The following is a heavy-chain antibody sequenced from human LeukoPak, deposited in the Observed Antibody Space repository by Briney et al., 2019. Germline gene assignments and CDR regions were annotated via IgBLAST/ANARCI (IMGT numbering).Heavy chain of an antibody. Sequence: GGSLRLSCAASGFTFSSYAMSWVRQAPGKGLEWVSAISGSGGSTYNADSVKGRFTISRDNSKNTLYLQMNSLRAEDTAVYYCAKYPGYSSGWLDAFDIWGQGTMVTVSS. D-gene: IGHD6-19*01. J-gene: IGHJ3*02. CDR1: GFTFSSYA. V-gene: IGHV3-23*01. CDR2: ISGSGGST. CDR3: AKYPGYSSGWLDAFDI.